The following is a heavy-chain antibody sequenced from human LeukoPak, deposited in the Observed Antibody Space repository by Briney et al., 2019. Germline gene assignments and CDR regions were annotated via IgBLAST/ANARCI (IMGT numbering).Heavy chain of an antibody. J-gene: IGHJ4*02. CDR3: VRQKKSHGNFDY. Sequence: GGSLRLSCAASGFTFSDHAMHWVRQGTGKGLEWVSAIGIAGDTFYSGSVKGRLTISRENAKNSFYLQMNSLRAEDTAVYYCVRQKKSHGNFDYWGQGTLVTVSS. CDR1: GFTFSDHA. CDR2: IGIAGDT. V-gene: IGHV3-13*01. D-gene: IGHD1-26*01.